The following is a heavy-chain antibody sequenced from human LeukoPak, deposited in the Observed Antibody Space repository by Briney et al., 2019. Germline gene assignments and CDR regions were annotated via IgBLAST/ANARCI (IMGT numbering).Heavy chain of an antibody. CDR3: ARDAIVDIVANGFDP. J-gene: IGHJ5*02. CDR1: GYTFTNYA. D-gene: IGHD5-12*01. V-gene: IGHV1-2*02. CDR2: INPNSGGT. Sequence: GASVKVSCKASGYTFTNYAMSWVRQAPGQGLEWMGWINPNSGGTNYAQKFQGRVTMTRDTSISTAYMELSRLRSDDTAVYYCARDAIVDIVANGFDPWGQGTLVTVSS.